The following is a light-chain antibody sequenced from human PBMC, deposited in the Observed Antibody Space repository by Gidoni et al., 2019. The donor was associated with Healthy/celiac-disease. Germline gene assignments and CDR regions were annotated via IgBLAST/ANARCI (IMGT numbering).Light chain of an antibody. Sequence: DIQMTQSPSSLSASVGDRVTITCRASQSISSYLNWYQQKPGKAPKLLIYAASSLQSGDPSRFSGSGSGTDFTLTISSLQPEDFATYYCQQSYSTPRTLTFGGGTKVEIK. V-gene: IGKV1-39*01. CDR1: QSISSY. CDR2: AAS. CDR3: QQSYSTPRTLT. J-gene: IGKJ4*01.